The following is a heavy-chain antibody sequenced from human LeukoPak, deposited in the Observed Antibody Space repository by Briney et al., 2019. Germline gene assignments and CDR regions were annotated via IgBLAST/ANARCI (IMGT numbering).Heavy chain of an antibody. J-gene: IGHJ6*02. V-gene: IGHV7-4-1*02. D-gene: IGHD6-19*01. CDR3: ARDILALESSGWSLGYYYYGMDV. CDR1: GYTFTGYY. Sequence: ASVKVSCKASGYTFTGYYMHWVRQAPGQGLEWMGWINTNTGNPTYAQGFTGRFVFSLDTSVSTAYLQISSLKAEDTAVYYCARDILALESSGWSLGYYYYGMDVWGQGTTVTVSS. CDR2: INTNTGNP.